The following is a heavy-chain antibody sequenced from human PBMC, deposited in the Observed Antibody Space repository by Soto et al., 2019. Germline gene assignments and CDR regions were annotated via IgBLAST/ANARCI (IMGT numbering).Heavy chain of an antibody. Sequence: QVQLLQSGAEVKKPGSSVRVSCEASGGTFRTYAISWVRQAPGQGLEWMGEIIPICGTGNYAQKFQGRATITADDSTTTVYMDLRSLRSEDTAVYYCAKGAVAGTPTSYYYYGMDVWGQGTTVTVSS. CDR2: IIPICGTG. CDR1: GGTFRTYA. J-gene: IGHJ6*02. CDR3: AKGAVAGTPTSYYYYGMDV. D-gene: IGHD6-19*01. V-gene: IGHV1-69*12.